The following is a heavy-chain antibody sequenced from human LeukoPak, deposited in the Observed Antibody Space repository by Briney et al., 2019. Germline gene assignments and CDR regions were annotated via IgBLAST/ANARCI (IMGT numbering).Heavy chain of an antibody. CDR3: ARAPSIAAIRHAFDI. CDR2: IYTSGST. J-gene: IGHJ3*02. CDR1: GGSISSYY. D-gene: IGHD6-6*01. Sequence: SETLSLTCTVSGGSISSYYWSWIRQPAGKGLEWIGRIYTSGSTNYNPSLKSRVTKSVDTSKNQFSLKLSSVTAADTAVYYCARAPSIAAIRHAFDIWGQGTMVTVSS. V-gene: IGHV4-4*07.